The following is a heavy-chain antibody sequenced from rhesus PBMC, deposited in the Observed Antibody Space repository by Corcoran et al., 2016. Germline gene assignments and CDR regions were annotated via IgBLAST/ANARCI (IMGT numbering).Heavy chain of an antibody. D-gene: IGHD6-31*01. Sequence: EVQLVETGGGLVQPGGSLKLSCAASGFTFSSYGMSWVRQAPGKGLEWVSAITSGGGITYYPDSVKGRFTISRDNSKNTLSLQMNSLRAEDTAVYYCAKAYSSGWYPYYFDYWGQGVLVTVSS. CDR1: GFTFSSYG. CDR3: AKAYSSGWYPYYFDY. J-gene: IGHJ4*01. V-gene: IGHV3S5*01. CDR2: ITSGGGIT.